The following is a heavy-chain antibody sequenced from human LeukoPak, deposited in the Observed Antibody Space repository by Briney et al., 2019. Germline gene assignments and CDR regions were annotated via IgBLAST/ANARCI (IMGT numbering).Heavy chain of an antibody. CDR1: GYNFASYW. V-gene: IGHV5-51*01. CDR2: IYPGDSDT. J-gene: IGHJ5*02. CDR3: ARQAPGCSGGSCYSGWFDP. Sequence: GESLKISCKGSGYNFASYWIGWVRQMPGKGLEWMGIIYPGDSDTRYSPSFQGQVTISADKSINTAYLQWSSLKASDTAMYYCARQAPGCSGGSCYSGWFDPWGQGTLVTVSS. D-gene: IGHD2-15*01.